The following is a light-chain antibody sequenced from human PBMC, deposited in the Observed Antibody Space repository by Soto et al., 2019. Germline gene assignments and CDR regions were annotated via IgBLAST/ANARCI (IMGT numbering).Light chain of an antibody. Sequence: DILLTQSPSFLSASVGDRVTITCRASQGISSYLAWYQQKPGKAPKLLIYAASTLQSGVPSRFSGSGSGTEFTLTISSLQPEDFATYYCQHLDSYSTFGQGTRLEI. CDR3: QHLDSYST. J-gene: IGKJ5*01. CDR1: QGISSY. V-gene: IGKV1-9*01. CDR2: AAS.